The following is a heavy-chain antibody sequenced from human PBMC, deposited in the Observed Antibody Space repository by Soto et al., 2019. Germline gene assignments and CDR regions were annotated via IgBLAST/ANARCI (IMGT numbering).Heavy chain of an antibody. CDR1: GGTFSSYA. D-gene: IGHD3-22*01. CDR3: ARDLYGSYDSSGYGYFQH. V-gene: IGHV1-69*06. J-gene: IGHJ1*01. Sequence: SVKVSCKASGGTFSSYAISWVRQAPGQGLEWMGGIIPIFGTANYAQKFQGRVTITADKSTSTAYMELSSLRSEDTAVYYCARDLYGSYDSSGYGYFQHWGQGTLVTVSS. CDR2: IIPIFGTA.